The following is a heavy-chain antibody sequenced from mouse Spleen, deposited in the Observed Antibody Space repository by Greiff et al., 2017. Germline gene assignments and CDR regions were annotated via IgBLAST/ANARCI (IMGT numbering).Heavy chain of an antibody. CDR2: INPSTGGT. V-gene: IGHV1-42*01. CDR3: ARRDTTWYFDY. CDR1: GYSFTGYY. J-gene: IGHJ2*01. D-gene: IGHD1-1*01. Sequence: VQLQQSGPELVKPGASVKISCKASGYSFTGYYMNWVKQSPEKSLEWIGEINPSTGGTTYNQKFKAKATLTVDKSSSTAYMQLKSLTSEDSAVYYCARRDTTWYFDYWGQGTTLTVSS.